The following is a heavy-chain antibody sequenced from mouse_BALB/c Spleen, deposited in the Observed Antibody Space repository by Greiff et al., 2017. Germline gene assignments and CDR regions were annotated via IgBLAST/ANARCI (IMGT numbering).Heavy chain of an antibody. D-gene: IGHD2-2*01. CDR2: INPSSGYT. Sequence: QVTLKVSGAELARPGASVKMSCKASGYTFTSYTMHWVKQRPGQGLEWIGYINPSSGYTNYNQKFKDKATLTADKSSSTAYMQLSSLTSEDSAVYYCARGNYGYDGEFAYWGQGTLVTVSA. V-gene: IGHV1-4*01. J-gene: IGHJ3*01. CDR3: ARGNYGYDGEFAY. CDR1: GYTFTSYT.